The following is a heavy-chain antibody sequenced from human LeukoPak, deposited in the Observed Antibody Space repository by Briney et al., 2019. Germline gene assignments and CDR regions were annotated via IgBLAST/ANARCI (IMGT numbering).Heavy chain of an antibody. D-gene: IGHD1-26*01. CDR3: ARDKIVGATNSDS. CDR2: IRQDGGEI. J-gene: IGHJ4*02. CDR1: GFTFSSYW. V-gene: IGHV3-7*01. Sequence: RGSLRLSCAASGFTFSSYWMAWVRQAPGKGLEWVANIRQDGGEIYYVDSVKGRFILSRDNAKNSLYLEMNSLRDEDTAVYYCARDKIVGATNSDSWGQGTLVTVSS.